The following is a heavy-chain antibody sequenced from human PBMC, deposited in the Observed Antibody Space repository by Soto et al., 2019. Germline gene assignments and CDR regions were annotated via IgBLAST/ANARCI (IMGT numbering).Heavy chain of an antibody. J-gene: IGHJ6*03. CDR3: ARDLSWGSNWYYYMDV. V-gene: IGHV3-48*01. Sequence: EVQLVESGGGLVQPGGALRLSCATSGFILSDCALNWVRQAPGKELEWVSYISSSSSVIDYADSVKGRFTFSRDNARNSLYLHMNSLRAEDTAVYYCARDLSWGSNWYYYMDVWGNGTTVTVSS. D-gene: IGHD7-27*01. CDR1: GFILSDCA. CDR2: ISSSSSVI.